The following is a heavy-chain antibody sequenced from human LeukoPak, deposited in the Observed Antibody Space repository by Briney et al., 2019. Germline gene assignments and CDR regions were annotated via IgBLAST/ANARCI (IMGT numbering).Heavy chain of an antibody. CDR3: ASAYASYDFWSGYENFDF. CDR2: IKQDGSEI. D-gene: IGHD3-3*01. Sequence: PGGSLRLSCAASGFAFSVYWMSWARQAPGKGLEWVANIKQDGSEIYYVDSVKGRFTISRDLAQNSLFLQMNSLRAEDTAVYYCASAYASYDFWSGYENFDFWGQGTLVTVSS. J-gene: IGHJ4*02. CDR1: GFAFSVYW. V-gene: IGHV3-7*01.